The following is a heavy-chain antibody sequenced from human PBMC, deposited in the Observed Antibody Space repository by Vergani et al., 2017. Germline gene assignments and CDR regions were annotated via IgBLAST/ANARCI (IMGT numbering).Heavy chain of an antibody. Sequence: QVQLVQSGAVVKKPGASVKVSCKASGYTFTSYGISWVRQAPGQGLEWMGWINAYNGDTNYAQHLQVRVTMTTDTSTSTAYMELKSLRSDDTAVYYCARESYCSGGRCAPPTDYWFQGTLVTVSS. CDR3: ARESYCSGGRCAPPTDY. D-gene: IGHD2-15*01. CDR2: INAYNGDT. J-gene: IGHJ4*02. V-gene: IGHV1-18*01. CDR1: GYTFTSYG.